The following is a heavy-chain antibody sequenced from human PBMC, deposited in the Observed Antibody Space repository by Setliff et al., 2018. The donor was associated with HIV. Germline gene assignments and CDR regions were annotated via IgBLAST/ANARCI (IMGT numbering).Heavy chain of an antibody. CDR2: IYYSGTT. Sequence: SETLSLTCSVSDDSLSSSNYYWGWVRQPPGKGLEWIAMIYYSGTTYYSPSLKSRVTISVDTSMKQLFLRLNYVTAADTAVYYCARRRGYGYTFDNWGQGLLVTVSP. V-gene: IGHV4-39*01. CDR1: DDSLSSSNYY. CDR3: ARRRGYGYTFDN. D-gene: IGHD5-12*01. J-gene: IGHJ4*02.